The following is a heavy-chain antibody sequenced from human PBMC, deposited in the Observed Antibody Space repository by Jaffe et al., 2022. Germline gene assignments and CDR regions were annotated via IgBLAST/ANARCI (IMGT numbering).Heavy chain of an antibody. J-gene: IGHJ4*02. CDR3: ARGENDYGDYVSGEYYFDY. Sequence: QVQLQESGPGLVKPSETLSLTCTVSGGSVSSGSYYWSWIRQPPGKGLEWIGYIYYSGSTNYNPSLKSRVTISVDTSKNQFSLKLSSVTAADTAVYYCARGENDYGDYVSGEYYFDYWGQGTLVTVSS. V-gene: IGHV4-61*01. D-gene: IGHD4-17*01. CDR1: GGSVSSGSYY. CDR2: IYYSGST.